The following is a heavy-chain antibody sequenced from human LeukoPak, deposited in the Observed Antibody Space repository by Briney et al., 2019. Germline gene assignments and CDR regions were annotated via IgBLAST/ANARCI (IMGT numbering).Heavy chain of an antibody. CDR2: IIPIFGTA. CDR1: GGTFSSYA. D-gene: IGHD6-19*01. CDR3: ARAEQWLAWGYFDY. Sequence: GSSVKVSCKASGGTFSSYAISWVRQAPGQGLEWMGGIIPIFGTANYAQKFQGRVTITADKSTGTAYMELSSLRSEDTAVYYCARAEQWLAWGYFDYWGQGTLVTVSS. J-gene: IGHJ4*02. V-gene: IGHV1-69*06.